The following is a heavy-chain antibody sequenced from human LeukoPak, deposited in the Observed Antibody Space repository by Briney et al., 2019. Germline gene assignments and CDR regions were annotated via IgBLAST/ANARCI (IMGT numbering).Heavy chain of an antibody. CDR1: GFTFSSYS. J-gene: IGHJ6*03. V-gene: IGHV3-21*01. CDR2: ISSSSSYI. CDR3: ARGESATNYYYMDV. D-gene: IGHD3-10*01. Sequence: GGSLRLSCVASGFTFSSYSMNWVRQDPGKGLEWVSSISSSSSYIYYADSVKGRFTISRDNAKNSLYLQMNSLRAEDTAVYYCARGESATNYYYMDVWGKGTTVTVSS.